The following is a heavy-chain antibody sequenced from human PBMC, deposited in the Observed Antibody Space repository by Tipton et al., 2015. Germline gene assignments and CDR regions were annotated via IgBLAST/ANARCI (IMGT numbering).Heavy chain of an antibody. V-gene: IGHV3-48*02. J-gene: IGHJ4*02. CDR3: ARGRDARWLLDY. Sequence: SLRLSCAASGFSFSDSSMNWVRQAPGKGLEWVSYISSTSNVVYYADSVKGRFTISRDNAKNSLYLQMNSLRDEDTAVYYCARGRDARWLLDYWGQGTLLTVSS. CDR1: GFSFSDSS. D-gene: IGHD5-24*01. CDR2: ISSTSNVV.